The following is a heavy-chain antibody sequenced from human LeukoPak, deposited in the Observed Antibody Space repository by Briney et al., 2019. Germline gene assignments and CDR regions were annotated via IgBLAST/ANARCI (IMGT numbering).Heavy chain of an antibody. Sequence: GGSLRLSCAASGFTFSSYWMHWVRQVPGKGLEWVSSISSGNSYIYYADSMKGRFTVSRDNAKNSLYLQMNSLRAEDSAIYYCARVSPLFYFDSWGQGTLVTVSS. CDR3: ARVSPLFYFDS. CDR1: GFTFSSYW. CDR2: ISSGNSYI. V-gene: IGHV3-21*01. J-gene: IGHJ4*02.